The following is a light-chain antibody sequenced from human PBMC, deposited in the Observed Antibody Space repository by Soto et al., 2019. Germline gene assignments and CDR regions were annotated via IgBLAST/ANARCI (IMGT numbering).Light chain of an antibody. CDR2: DAS. CDR1: QGISSA. V-gene: IGKV1-13*02. J-gene: IGKJ4*01. CDR3: QQFNSYPLT. Sequence: AIQLTQSPSSLSASVGDRVTITCRASQGISSALAWYQQKPGKAPKLLIYDASSLESGVPSRFSGSGSGTDFTLTISSLLPEDFATYYGQQFNSYPLTFGGGTKVEIK.